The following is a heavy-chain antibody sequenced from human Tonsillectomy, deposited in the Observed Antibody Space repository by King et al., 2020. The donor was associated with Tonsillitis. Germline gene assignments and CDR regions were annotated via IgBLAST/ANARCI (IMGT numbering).Heavy chain of an antibody. CDR1: GGSISSGGYS. V-gene: IGHV4-30-4*07. J-gene: IGHJ5*02. CDR3: ARVGGQTDP. Sequence: QLQESGPGLVKPSQTLSLTCAVSGGSISSGGYSWSWIRQPPGKGLEWMGYIYYSGSTYYSPSLKSRVNISVDTSKNQFSLKLSSVTAADTAVYYCARVGGQTDPWGQGTLVTVSS. CDR2: IYYSGST.